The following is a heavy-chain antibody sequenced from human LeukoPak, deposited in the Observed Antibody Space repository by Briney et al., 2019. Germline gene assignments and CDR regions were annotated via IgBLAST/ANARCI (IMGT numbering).Heavy chain of an antibody. D-gene: IGHD5-12*01. V-gene: IGHV4-59*08. CDR1: GGSISGYY. Sequence: PSETLSLTCTVSGGSISGYYWSWIRQPPGKGLECIGYIYYSGSTNYNPSLKSRVTISVDTSKNQFSLKLSSVTAADTAVYYCARQPGGYSGPFDYWGQGTLVTVSS. CDR3: ARQPGGYSGPFDY. J-gene: IGHJ4*02. CDR2: IYYSGST.